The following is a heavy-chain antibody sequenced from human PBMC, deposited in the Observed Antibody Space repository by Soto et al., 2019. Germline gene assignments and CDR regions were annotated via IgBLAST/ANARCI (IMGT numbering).Heavy chain of an antibody. CDR2: ISSSSSYI. D-gene: IGHD2-2*01. CDR1: GFTFSSYS. V-gene: IGHV3-21*01. CDR3: ARDLLLGCSSTSCLTPNWFDP. J-gene: IGHJ5*02. Sequence: GGSLRLSCAASGFTFSSYSMNWVHQAPGKGLEWVSSISSSSSYIYYADSVKGRFTISRDNAKNSLYLQMNSLRAEDTAVYYCARDLLLGCSSTSCLTPNWFDPWGQGTLVTVSS.